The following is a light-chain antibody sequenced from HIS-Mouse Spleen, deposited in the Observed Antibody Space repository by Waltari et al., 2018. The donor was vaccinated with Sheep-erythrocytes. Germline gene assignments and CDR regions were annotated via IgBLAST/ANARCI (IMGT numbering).Light chain of an antibody. Sequence: SYELTQPPSVSVSPGQTASITCSGDKLGDKYACWYQQKPGQSPVLVIYQDSKRPSGITERFSGSNSGNTATLTISGTQAMDEADYYCRAWDSSTVVFGGGTKLTVL. CDR1: KLGDKY. CDR3: RAWDSSTVV. CDR2: QDS. J-gene: IGLJ2*01. V-gene: IGLV3-1*01.